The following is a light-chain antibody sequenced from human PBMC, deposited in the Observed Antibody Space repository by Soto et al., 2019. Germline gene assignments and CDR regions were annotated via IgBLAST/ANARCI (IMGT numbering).Light chain of an antibody. V-gene: IGKV3-20*01. Sequence: DIVLTQSPGTLSLSPGERATLSCRASQSVSSSYLAWYQQKPGQAPRLLIHGASSRATDIPDRFSGSGSGTDFTLTISRLEPEDFAVFYRQQYGSSPWTFGQGTKVDIK. CDR2: GAS. CDR3: QQYGSSPWT. CDR1: QSVSSSY. J-gene: IGKJ1*01.